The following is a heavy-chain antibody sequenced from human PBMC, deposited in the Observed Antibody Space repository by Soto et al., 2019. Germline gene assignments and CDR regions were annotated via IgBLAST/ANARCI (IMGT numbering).Heavy chain of an antibody. CDR1: GGPFSTYA. J-gene: IGHJ4*02. D-gene: IGHD3-22*01. CDR3: ARGWRDSSGSFMGPIDY. CDR2: IMPIFGTG. Sequence: QVHLVQSGAEVKKPGSSVKVSCRASGGPFSTYAISWVRQAPGQGLEWMGGIMPIFGTGNYAQKFQGRVTITADISTSTAYMELTSLKSDDTAIYYCARGWRDSSGSFMGPIDYWGQGTLVTVSS. V-gene: IGHV1-69*06.